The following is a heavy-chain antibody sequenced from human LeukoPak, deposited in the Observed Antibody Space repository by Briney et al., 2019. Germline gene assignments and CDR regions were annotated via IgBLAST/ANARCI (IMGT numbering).Heavy chain of an antibody. CDR3: ARGGYDFWSGFWIYYYYYYMDV. CDR2: INPNSGGT. CDR1: GGTFSTYA. J-gene: IGHJ6*03. D-gene: IGHD3-3*01. V-gene: IGHV1-2*02. Sequence: VASVKVSCKASGGTFSTYAINWVRQAPGQGLEWMGWINPNSGGTNYAQKFQGRVTMTRDTSISTAYMELSRLRSDDTAVYYCARGGYDFWSGFWIYYYYYYMDVWGKGTTVTVSS.